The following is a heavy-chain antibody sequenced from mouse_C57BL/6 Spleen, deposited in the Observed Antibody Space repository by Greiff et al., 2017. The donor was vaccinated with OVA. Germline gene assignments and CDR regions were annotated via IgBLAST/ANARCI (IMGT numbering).Heavy chain of an antibody. D-gene: IGHD2-2*01. Sequence: VQLQQSGPGLVQPSQSLSITCTVSGFSLTSYGVHWVRQSPGKGLEWLGVIWRGGSTDYNAAFMSRLSITKDNSKSQVFFKMNSLQADDTAIYYCAKGGKNGYDVAMDYWGQGTSVTVSS. V-gene: IGHV2-5*01. CDR1: GFSLTSYG. J-gene: IGHJ4*01. CDR3: AKGGKNGYDVAMDY. CDR2: IWRGGST.